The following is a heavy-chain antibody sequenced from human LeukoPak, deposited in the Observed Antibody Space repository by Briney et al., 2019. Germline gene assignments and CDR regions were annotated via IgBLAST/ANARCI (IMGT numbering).Heavy chain of an antibody. Sequence: GGSLRLSCAASGFTFSSYWMSWVRQAPGKGLEWVSSISSSSSNIYCADSVKGRFTISRDNAKNSLYLQMNSLRVEDTAVYYCARCTTGRTFGSLREIKRSREIDYWGQGTLVTVSS. CDR2: ISSSSSNI. J-gene: IGHJ4*02. CDR1: GFTFSSYW. CDR3: ARCTTGRTFGSLREIKRSREIDY. V-gene: IGHV3-21*01. D-gene: IGHD1-1*01.